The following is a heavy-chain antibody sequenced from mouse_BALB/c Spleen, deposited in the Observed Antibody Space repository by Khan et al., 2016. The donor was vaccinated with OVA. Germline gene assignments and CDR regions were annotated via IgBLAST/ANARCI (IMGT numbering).Heavy chain of an antibody. Sequence: QVTLKESGPGILQPSQTLSLTCSFSGFSLSTYGIGVGWFRQPSGKGLEWLAHIWWNNNKYYDTALKSRLTISKDTSNNQVFLKIASVDTADTATYYCARSPISYGNYDLSYYFDYWGQGTTLTVSS. CDR2: IWWNNNK. V-gene: IGHV8-11*01. CDR1: GFSLSTYGIG. J-gene: IGHJ2*01. D-gene: IGHD2-1*01. CDR3: ARSPISYGNYDLSYYFDY.